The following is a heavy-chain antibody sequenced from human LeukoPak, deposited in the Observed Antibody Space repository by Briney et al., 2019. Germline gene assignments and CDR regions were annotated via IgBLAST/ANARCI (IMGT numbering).Heavy chain of an antibody. V-gene: IGHV1-69*01. CDR2: IIPIFGTA. Sequence: SVKVSCTASGGTFSSYTISWVRQAPGQGLEWMGGIIPIFGTANYAQKFQGRVTITADESTSTAYMELSSLRSEDTAVYYCATPRYSSGWSGGSYGMDVWGKGTTVTVSS. J-gene: IGHJ6*04. CDR1: GGTFSSYT. D-gene: IGHD6-19*01. CDR3: ATPRYSSGWSGGSYGMDV.